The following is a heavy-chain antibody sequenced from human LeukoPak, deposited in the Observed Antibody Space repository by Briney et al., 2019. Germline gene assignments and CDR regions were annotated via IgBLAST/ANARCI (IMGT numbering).Heavy chain of an antibody. J-gene: IGHJ6*02. CDR3: VRAMDV. V-gene: IGHV3-7*03. Sequence: PGGSLRLSCAASGFTFNSYWMSWVRQAPGKGLEWVANIKQDGSEKYYVDSVKGRSTIPRDNAKNSLYLQMNSLRAEDTAVYYCVRAMDVWGQGTTVTVSS. CDR1: GFTFNSYW. CDR2: IKQDGSEK.